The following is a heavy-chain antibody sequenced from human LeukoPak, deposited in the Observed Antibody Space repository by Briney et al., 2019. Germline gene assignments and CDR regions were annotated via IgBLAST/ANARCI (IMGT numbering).Heavy chain of an antibody. CDR2: ISGSGGST. J-gene: IGHJ4*02. CDR3: ATKKTWIWVPHNPCDY. Sequence: GGSLRLSCAASGFTFSSYAMSWVRQAPGKGLEWVSAISGSGGSTYYADSVKGRFTISRDNSKNTLYLQMNSLRAEDTAVYYWATKKTWIWVPHNPCDYWGQGTLVTVSS. CDR1: GFTFSSYA. V-gene: IGHV3-23*01. D-gene: IGHD5-12*01.